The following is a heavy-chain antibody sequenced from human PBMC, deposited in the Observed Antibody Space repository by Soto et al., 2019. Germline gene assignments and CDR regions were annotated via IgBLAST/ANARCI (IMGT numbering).Heavy chain of an antibody. CDR3: AKGGRGTYYYYYGMDV. Sequence: GGSLRLSCEVSGFSFSNFWMHWVRQAPGRGLVWVSRINSDGSSTAYADFVKGRFPISRDNAKNTLFLQLNSLRAEDTAVYYCAKGGRGTYYYYYGMDVWGQGTTVTVSS. CDR1: GFSFSNFW. CDR2: INSDGSST. J-gene: IGHJ6*02. V-gene: IGHV3-74*01. D-gene: IGHD1-1*01.